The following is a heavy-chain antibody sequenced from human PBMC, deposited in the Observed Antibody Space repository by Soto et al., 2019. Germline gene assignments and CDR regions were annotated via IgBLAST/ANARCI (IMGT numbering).Heavy chain of an antibody. J-gene: IGHJ6*02. CDR1: GFTFSSYG. CDR2: ISYDGSNK. D-gene: IGHD3-3*01. CDR3: AKDAREYDFWSGYNYYYGMDV. V-gene: IGHV3-30*18. Sequence: PGGSLRLSCAASGFTFSSYGMHWVRHAPGKGLEWVAVISYDGSNKYYADSVKGRFTISRDNSKNTLYLQMNSLRAEDTAVYYCAKDAREYDFWSGYNYYYGMDVRGQGTTVTSP.